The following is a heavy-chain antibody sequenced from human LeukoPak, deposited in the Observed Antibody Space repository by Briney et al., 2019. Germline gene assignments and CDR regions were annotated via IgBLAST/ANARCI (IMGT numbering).Heavy chain of an antibody. CDR2: ISGSGGST. V-gene: IGHV3-23*01. CDR1: GFNFSSYA. J-gene: IGHJ5*02. CDR3: AKDRRASIVGGLMRVHWFDP. D-gene: IGHD3-16*01. Sequence: PGGSLRLSCAASGFNFSSYAMSWVRQAPGKGLEWVSGISGSGGSTYYADSVKGRFTISRDNSKNTLYLQMNSLRAEDTAVYYCAKDRRASIVGGLMRVHWFDPWGQGTLVTVSS.